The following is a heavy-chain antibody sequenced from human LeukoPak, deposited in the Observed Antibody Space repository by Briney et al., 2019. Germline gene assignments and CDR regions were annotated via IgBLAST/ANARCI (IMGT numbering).Heavy chain of an antibody. Sequence: GGSLRLSCAASGFTLSTYIMNWVRQAPGKGLEWVSYINSGSSTIYYADSVKGRFTISRDNAKNSLYLQMNSLRAEDTAVYYCAREAPTSRYYGMDVWGQGTTVTVSS. D-gene: IGHD3-16*01. V-gene: IGHV3-48*01. CDR2: INSGSSTI. J-gene: IGHJ6*02. CDR3: AREAPTSRYYGMDV. CDR1: GFTLSTYI.